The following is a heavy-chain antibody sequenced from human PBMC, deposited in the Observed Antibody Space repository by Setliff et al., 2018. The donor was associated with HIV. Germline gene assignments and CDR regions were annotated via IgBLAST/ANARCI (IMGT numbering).Heavy chain of an antibody. CDR2: IIPILGIA. J-gene: IGHJ3*02. D-gene: IGHD2-2*01. CDR1: GYTFTSYG. Sequence: SVKVSCKASGYTFTSYGISWVRQAPGQGLEWMGGIIPILGIANYAQKFQGRVTITADKSTSTAYMELSSLRSEDTAVYYCASTSSTKTLPDAFDIWGQGTMVTVSS. CDR3: ASTSSTKTLPDAFDI. V-gene: IGHV1-69*10.